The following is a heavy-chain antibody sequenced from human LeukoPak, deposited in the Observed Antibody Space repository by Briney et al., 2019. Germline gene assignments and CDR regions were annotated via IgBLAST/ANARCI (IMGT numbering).Heavy chain of an antibody. CDR3: ARGPLYFYDSSGYKRPGGYYGMDV. CDR2: INHSGST. V-gene: IGHV4-34*01. CDR1: GGSFSGYY. J-gene: IGHJ6*02. D-gene: IGHD3-22*01. Sequence: SETLSLTCAVSGGSFSGYYWSWIRQPPGKGLEWIGEINHSGSTNYNPSLKSRVTISVDTSKNQFSLKLSSVTAADTAVYYCARGPLYFYDSSGYKRPGGYYGMDVWGQGTTVTVSS.